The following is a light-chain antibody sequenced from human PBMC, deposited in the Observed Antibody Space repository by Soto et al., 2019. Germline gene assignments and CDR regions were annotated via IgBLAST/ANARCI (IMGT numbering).Light chain of an antibody. CDR3: QHYNNWTPWT. J-gene: IGKJ1*01. CDR2: GAS. Sequence: EIVMTQSPATLSVSPGERATLSCRASQSVSSNLAWYQQKPGQPPRLLIYGASTRATGIPARFSGSGSGTEFTLTISSLQSEDFAVYYCQHYNNWTPWTFGQGTKVEIK. V-gene: IGKV3-15*01. CDR1: QSVSSN.